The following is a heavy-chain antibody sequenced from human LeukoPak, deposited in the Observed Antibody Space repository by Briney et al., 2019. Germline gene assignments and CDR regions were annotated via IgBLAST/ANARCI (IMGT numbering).Heavy chain of an antibody. CDR3: ARDVAVAGTRAFDI. CDR2: ISSSGSTI. V-gene: IGHV3-48*03. Sequence: LRLSCAASGFTFSSYEMNWVRQAPGKGLEWVSYISSSGSTIYYADSVKGRFTISRDNAKNSLYLQMNSLRAEDTAVYYCARDVAVAGTRAFDIWGQGTMVTVSS. CDR1: GFTFSSYE. J-gene: IGHJ3*02. D-gene: IGHD6-19*01.